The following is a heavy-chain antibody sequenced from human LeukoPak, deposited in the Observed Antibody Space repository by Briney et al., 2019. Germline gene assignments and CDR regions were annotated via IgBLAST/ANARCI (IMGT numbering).Heavy chain of an antibody. Sequence: GGSLRLSCAASGFTFSSYSMNWVRQAPGKGLEWVSSISSSSSYIYYADSVKGRFTISRDNAKNSLYLQMNSLRAEDTAVYYCARDQGLRLLEWLLLSEVDAFDIWGQGTMVTVSS. J-gene: IGHJ3*02. CDR2: ISSSSSYI. D-gene: IGHD3-3*01. CDR3: ARDQGLRLLEWLLLSEVDAFDI. CDR1: GFTFSSYS. V-gene: IGHV3-21*01.